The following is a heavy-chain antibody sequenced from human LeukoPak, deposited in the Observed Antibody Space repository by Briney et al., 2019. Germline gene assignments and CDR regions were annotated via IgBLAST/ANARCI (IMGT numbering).Heavy chain of an antibody. D-gene: IGHD5-24*01. CDR3: ARDSKMATIRTHAFDI. CDR2: INPNSGGT. J-gene: IGHJ3*02. CDR1: GYTFTGYY. V-gene: IGHV1-2*02. Sequence: ASVKVSCKASGYTFTGYYMHWVRQAPGQGLEWMGWINPNSGGTNYAQKFQGRVTMTRDTSISTAYMELSRLRPDDTAVYYCARDSKMATIRTHAFDIWGQGTMVTVSS.